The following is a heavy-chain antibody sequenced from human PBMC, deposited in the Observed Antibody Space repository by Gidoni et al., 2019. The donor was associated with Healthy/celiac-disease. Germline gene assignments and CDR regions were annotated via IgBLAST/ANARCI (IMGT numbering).Heavy chain of an antibody. CDR2: INHSGST. J-gene: IGHJ4*02. CDR3: ARAVGYCSSTSCYKLDY. D-gene: IGHD2-2*02. V-gene: IGHV4-34*01. Sequence: QVQLQQWGAGLLKPSETLSLTCAVYGGSFSGYYWSWIRQPPGKGLEWIGEINHSGSTNYNPSLKSRVTISVDTSKNQFSLKLSSVTAADTAVYYCARAVGYCSSTSCYKLDYWGQGTLVTVSS. CDR1: GGSFSGYY.